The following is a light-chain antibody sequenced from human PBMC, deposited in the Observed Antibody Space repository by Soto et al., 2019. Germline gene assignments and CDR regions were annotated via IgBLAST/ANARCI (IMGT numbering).Light chain of an antibody. V-gene: IGLV1-44*01. J-gene: IGLJ1*01. CDR3: AAWDDTLNGLYV. CDR1: SSNIGSNT. CDR2: SNN. Sequence: QSVLTQPPSASGTLGQSVTISCYGSSSNIGSNTVSWYQHLPGTAPKLLIYSNNQRPSGVPDRFSGSKSGTSASLAISGLQSEDEADYYCAAWDDTLNGLYVFGTGTKVTVL.